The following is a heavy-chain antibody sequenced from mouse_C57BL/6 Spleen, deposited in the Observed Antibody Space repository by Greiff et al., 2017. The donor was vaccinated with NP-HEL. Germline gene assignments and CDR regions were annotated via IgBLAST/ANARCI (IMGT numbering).Heavy chain of an antibody. V-gene: IGHV1-78*01. CDR2: IYTGDGST. J-gene: IGHJ4*01. Sequence: VQVVESDAELVKPGASVKISCKVSGYTFTDHTIHWMKQRPEQGLEWIGYIYTGDGSTKYNEKFKGKATLTADKTSSTAYMQLNSLTSEDAAVYFCAREGGYDVYAMDYWGQGTSVTVSS. CDR3: AREGGYDVYAMDY. D-gene: IGHD2-2*01. CDR1: GYTFTDHT.